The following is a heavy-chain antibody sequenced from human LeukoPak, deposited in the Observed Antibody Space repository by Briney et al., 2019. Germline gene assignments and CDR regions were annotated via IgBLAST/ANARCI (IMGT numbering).Heavy chain of an antibody. V-gene: IGHV3-74*01. CDR2: ISTDGISR. CDR3: VRGTSREKGSGGEDPH. J-gene: IGHJ4*02. D-gene: IGHD1-1*01. Sequence: GGSLRLSCAGSDFTFRTYWMHWVRQAPGKGLVWVSRISTDGISRNSADSVKGRFTISRDTARNTLFMQMDGLRAEDTDVYYCVRGTSREKGSGGEDPHWGQGTLVIVSS. CDR1: DFTFRTYW.